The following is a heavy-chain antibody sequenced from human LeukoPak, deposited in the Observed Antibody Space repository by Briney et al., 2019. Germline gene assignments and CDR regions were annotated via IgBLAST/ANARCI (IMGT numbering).Heavy chain of an antibody. J-gene: IGHJ4*02. CDR2: ISSSSSYI. CDR3: ARVGYSSSWSPSDY. V-gene: IGHV3-21*06. Sequence: GGSLRLSCAASGFTFSSYSMNWVRQAPGKGLEWVSSISSSSSYIYYADSVKGRFTISRDNAKNSLYLQMNSLRAEDTAVYYCARVGYSSSWSPSDYWGQGALVTVSS. D-gene: IGHD6-13*01. CDR1: GFTFSSYS.